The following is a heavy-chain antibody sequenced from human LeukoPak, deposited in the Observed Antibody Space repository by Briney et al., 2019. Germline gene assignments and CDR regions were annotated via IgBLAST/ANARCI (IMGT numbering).Heavy chain of an antibody. CDR3: ARQAPPGAAAGKAFQH. V-gene: IGHV4-61*08. D-gene: IGHD6-13*01. J-gene: IGHJ1*01. Sequence: PSETLALTCTVSGGSISSGGYYWSWIRQHPGKGLEWIGYIYYSGSTNYNPSLKSRVTISVDTSKNQFSLKLSSVTAADTAVYYCARQAPPGAAAGKAFQHWGQGTLVTVSS. CDR1: GGSISSGGYY. CDR2: IYYSGST.